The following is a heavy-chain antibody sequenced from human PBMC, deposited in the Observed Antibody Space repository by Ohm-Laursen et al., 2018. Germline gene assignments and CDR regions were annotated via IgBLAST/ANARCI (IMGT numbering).Heavy chain of an antibody. Sequence: TQTLTLTRTVSGFSLSKARMGVSWIRQPPGKALEWLAHIFLNDEKSYSTSLKSRLTISKDTSKSQVVLTMTNMDPVDTATYYCARIPGIAAALPEYYFDYWGQGTLVTVSS. V-gene: IGHV2-26*01. CDR1: GFSLSKARMG. D-gene: IGHD6-13*01. CDR2: IFLNDEK. J-gene: IGHJ4*02. CDR3: ARIPGIAAALPEYYFDY.